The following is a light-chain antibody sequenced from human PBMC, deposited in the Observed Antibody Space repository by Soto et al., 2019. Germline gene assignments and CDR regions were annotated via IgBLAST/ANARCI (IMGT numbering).Light chain of an antibody. CDR2: LGS. CDR3: RQALGLPLP. J-gene: IGKJ4*01. CDR1: QSLLHDNGFNF. Sequence: CRSSQSLLHDNGFNFLNWYLQKPGQSPQLLISLGSSRASGVPDRFSFSATGRDMTLVFSIVNADEVGVFYCRQALGLPLPFGGGTKVDIK. V-gene: IGKV2-28*01.